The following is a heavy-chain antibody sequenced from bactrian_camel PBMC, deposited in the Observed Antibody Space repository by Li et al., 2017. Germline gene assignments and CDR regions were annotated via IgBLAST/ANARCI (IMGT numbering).Heavy chain of an antibody. Sequence: HVQLVESGGGSVQAGGSLRLSCAASGYTSSRSSSYYCMGWSRQAPGKEREGVAAINASGGRTAYRNSVKGRFTISQDNAKNTVYLQMNNLQPEDTAMYYCAEGRGSRGEHCYSLNYWGQGTQVTVS. V-gene: IGHV3S1*01. J-gene: IGHJ4*01. CDR1: GYTSSRSSSYYC. D-gene: IGHD6*01. CDR2: INASGGRT. CDR3: AEGRGSRGEHCYSLNY.